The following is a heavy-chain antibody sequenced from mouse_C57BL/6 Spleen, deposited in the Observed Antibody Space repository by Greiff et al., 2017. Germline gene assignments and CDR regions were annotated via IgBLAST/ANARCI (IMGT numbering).Heavy chain of an antibody. J-gene: IGHJ2*01. D-gene: IGHD1-1*01. CDR2: IYPGSGST. CDR1: GYTFTSYW. CDR3: ARSFYGSSSDFDY. V-gene: IGHV1-55*01. Sequence: QVQLQQPGAELVKPGASVKMSCKASGYTFTSYWITWVKQRPGQGLEWIGDIYPGSGSTNYNEKFKSKATLTVDTSSSTAYMQLSSLTSEYSAVYYCARSFYGSSSDFDYWGQGTTLTVSS.